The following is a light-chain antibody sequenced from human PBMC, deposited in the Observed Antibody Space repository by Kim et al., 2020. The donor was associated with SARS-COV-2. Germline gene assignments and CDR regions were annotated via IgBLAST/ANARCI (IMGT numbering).Light chain of an antibody. Sequence: EIVMTQSPATLSVSPGERATLSCRASQSVSSNLAWYQQKPGQAPRLLIYGASTRATGIPARFSGSGSGTEFTLTISSLQSEDFAFYYCQQYSNWRTFGQGTKVDIK. J-gene: IGKJ1*01. CDR2: GAS. CDR3: QQYSNWRT. V-gene: IGKV3-15*01. CDR1: QSVSSN.